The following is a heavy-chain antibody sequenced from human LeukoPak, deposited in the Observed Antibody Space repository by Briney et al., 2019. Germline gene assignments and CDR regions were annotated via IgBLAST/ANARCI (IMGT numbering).Heavy chain of an antibody. V-gene: IGHV7-4-1*02. Sequence: ASVKVSCKASGYTFTSYATNWVRQAPGQGLEWMGWINTNTGNPTYAQGFTGRFVFSLDTLVSTAYLQISSLKDEDTAIYYCARDYTVTLGTTTYFQHWGQGTLVTVSS. CDR1: GYTFTSYA. CDR3: ARDYTVTLGTTTYFQH. CDR2: INTNTGNP. D-gene: IGHD1-7*01. J-gene: IGHJ1*01.